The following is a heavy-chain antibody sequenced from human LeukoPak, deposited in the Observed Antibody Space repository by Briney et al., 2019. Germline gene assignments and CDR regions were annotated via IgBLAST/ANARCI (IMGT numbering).Heavy chain of an antibody. CDR2: IWYDGSNK. CDR1: GFTFSSYG. V-gene: IGHV3-33*01. CDR3: AREPYMRAFDY. J-gene: IGHJ4*02. Sequence: GGSLRLSCAASGFTFSSYGMHWVRQAPGKGLEWVAVIWYDGSNKYYADSVKGRFTISRDNSKNTLYPQMNSLRAEDTAVYYCAREPYMRAFDYWGQGTLVTVSS. D-gene: IGHD2-2*01.